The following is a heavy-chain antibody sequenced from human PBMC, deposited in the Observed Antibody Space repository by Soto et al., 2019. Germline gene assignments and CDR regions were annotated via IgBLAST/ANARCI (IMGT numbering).Heavy chain of an antibody. V-gene: IGHV1-2*04. CDR2: INPNSGGT. J-gene: IGHJ5*02. CDR1: GYTFTGYY. Sequence: ASVKVSCKASGYTFTGYYMHWVRQAPGQGLEWMGWINPNSGGTNYAQKFQGWVTMTRDTSISTAYMELSRLRSDDTAVYYCARDLHRTMVRGVIRGPSFDPWGQGTLVTVSS. CDR3: ARDLHRTMVRGVIRGPSFDP. D-gene: IGHD3-10*01.